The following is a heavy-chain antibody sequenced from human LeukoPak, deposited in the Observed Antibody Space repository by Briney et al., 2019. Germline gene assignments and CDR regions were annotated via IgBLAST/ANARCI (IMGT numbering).Heavy chain of an antibody. J-gene: IGHJ3*02. CDR3: TRGPAWDTAMGGIFAFDI. D-gene: IGHD5-18*01. Sequence: GASVKVSCKASGGTFSSYVISWVRQAPVQGLEWMGGIIPIFGTANYAQKFQGRVTITADESTSTAYMELSSLRSEDTAIYYCTRGPAWDTAMGGIFAFDIWGQGTMVTVSS. CDR1: GGTFSSYV. V-gene: IGHV1-69*13. CDR2: IIPIFGTA.